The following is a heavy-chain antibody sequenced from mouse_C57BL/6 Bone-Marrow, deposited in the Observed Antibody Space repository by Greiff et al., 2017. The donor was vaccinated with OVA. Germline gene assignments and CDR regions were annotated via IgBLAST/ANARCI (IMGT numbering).Heavy chain of an antibody. J-gene: IGHJ2*01. D-gene: IGHD1-1*01. CDR1: GYTFTSYW. CDR2: IDPSDSYT. Sequence: VQLQQPGAELVRPGTSVKLSCKASGYTFTSYWMHWVKQRPGQGLEWIGVIDPSDSYTKYNQKFKGKATLTVDTSSSTAYMQLSSLTSEDSAVYYGARGGLLRHFDYWGQGTTLTVSS. CDR3: ARGGLLRHFDY. V-gene: IGHV1-59*01.